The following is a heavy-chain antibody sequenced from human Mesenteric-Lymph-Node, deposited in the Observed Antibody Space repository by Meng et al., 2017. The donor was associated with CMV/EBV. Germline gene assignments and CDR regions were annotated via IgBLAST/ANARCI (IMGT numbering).Heavy chain of an antibody. CDR3: ARDLYSNYGLFL. D-gene: IGHD4-11*01. CDR1: GFTFSSYS. J-gene: IGHJ4*02. Sequence: GGSLRLSCAASGFTFSSYSMNWVRQAPGKGLEWVSSISSSSSYIYYADSVKGRFTISRGNAKNSLYLQMNSLRAEDTAVYYCARDLYSNYGLFLWGQGTLVTVSS. V-gene: IGHV3-21*01. CDR2: ISSSSSYI.